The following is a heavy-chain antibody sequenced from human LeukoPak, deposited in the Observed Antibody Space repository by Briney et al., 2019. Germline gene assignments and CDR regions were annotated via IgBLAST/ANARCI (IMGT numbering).Heavy chain of an antibody. CDR1: GGSFSGYY. CDR3: ARDQGDY. CDR2: INHSGST. Sequence: SETLSLTCAVYGGSFSGYYWSWIRQPPGKGLEWIGEINHSGSTNYNPPLKSRVTVSLDTSKNQFSLKLSSVTAADTAVYYCARDQGDYWGQGTLVTVSS. J-gene: IGHJ4*02. V-gene: IGHV4-34*01.